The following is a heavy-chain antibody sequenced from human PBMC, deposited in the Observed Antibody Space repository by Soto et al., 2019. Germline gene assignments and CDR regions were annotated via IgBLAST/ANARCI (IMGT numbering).Heavy chain of an antibody. Sequence: QITLKESGPPLVKPTQTLTLTCTFSGFSLSTSGVGVGWIRQPPGKALEWLALIYWDGDERYNPSLKNRLTITRDTSKNQVVLTMTNMDPVDTATYYCARRLSPASIDYWGQGTLVTASS. CDR2: IYWDGDE. J-gene: IGHJ4*02. CDR1: GFSLSTSGVG. CDR3: ARRLSPASIDY. V-gene: IGHV2-5*02.